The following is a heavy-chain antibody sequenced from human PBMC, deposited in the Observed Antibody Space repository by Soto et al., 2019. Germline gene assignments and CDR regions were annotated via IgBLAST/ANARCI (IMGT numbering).Heavy chain of an antibody. CDR2: IIPIFGTA. D-gene: IGHD3-22*01. Sequence: GASVKVSCKASGGTFSSYAISWVRQAPGQGLEWMGGIIPIFGTANYAQKFQGRVTITADESTSTAYMELSSLRSEDTAVYYCARDGSRSRTYYYDSSGYSQPYGMDVWGQGTTVTVSS. CDR1: GGTFSSYA. CDR3: ARDGSRSRTYYYDSSGYSQPYGMDV. V-gene: IGHV1-69*13. J-gene: IGHJ6*02.